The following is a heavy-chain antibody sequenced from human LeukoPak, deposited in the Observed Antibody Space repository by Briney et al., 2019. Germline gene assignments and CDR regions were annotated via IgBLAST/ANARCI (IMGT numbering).Heavy chain of an antibody. CDR1: GFTFSSYG. D-gene: IGHD1-26*01. CDR2: IRYDGSNK. CDR3: AKCLQWELLTSFDY. Sequence: PGGSLRLSCAASGFTFSSYGMHWVRQAPGKGLEWVAFIRYDGSNKYYADSVKGQFTISRDNSKNTLYLQMNSLRAEDTAVYYCAKCLQWELLTSFDYWGQGTLVTVSS. J-gene: IGHJ4*02. V-gene: IGHV3-30*02.